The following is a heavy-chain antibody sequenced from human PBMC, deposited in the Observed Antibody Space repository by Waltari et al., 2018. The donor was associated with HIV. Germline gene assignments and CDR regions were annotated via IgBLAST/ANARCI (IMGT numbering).Heavy chain of an antibody. D-gene: IGHD3-10*01. J-gene: IGHJ1*01. CDR3: ARGGFYGSGSKVN. CDR2: IKQDGSEK. Sequence: EVQLVESGGGLVQPGGSLRLSCAASGFTFSSFWMGWVRQAPGKGLEWVVNIKQDGSEKYYVDSVNGRFTISRDNAENSLYLQMNSLRAEDTAVYYCARGGFYGSGSKVNWGQG. V-gene: IGHV3-7*04. CDR1: GFTFSSFW.